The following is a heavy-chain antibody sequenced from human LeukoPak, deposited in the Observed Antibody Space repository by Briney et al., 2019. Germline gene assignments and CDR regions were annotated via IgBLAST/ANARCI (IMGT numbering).Heavy chain of an antibody. V-gene: IGHV1-69*13. J-gene: IGHJ3*02. CDR1: GYTFTSYD. D-gene: IGHD1-26*01. Sequence: SVKVSCKASGYTFTSYDINWVRQAPGQGLEWMGGIIPIFGTANYAQKFQGRVTITADESTSTAYMELSSLRSEDTAVYYCARELSGSDAFDIWGQGTMVTVSS. CDR3: ARELSGSDAFDI. CDR2: IIPIFGTA.